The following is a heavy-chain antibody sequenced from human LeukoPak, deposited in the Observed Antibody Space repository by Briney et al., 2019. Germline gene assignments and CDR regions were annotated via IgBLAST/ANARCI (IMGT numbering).Heavy chain of an antibody. J-gene: IGHJ5*02. CDR2: INPSGGST. Sequence: ASVKGSCKASGYTFTSYYMHWVRQAPGQGLEWMGIINPSGGSTSYAQKFQGRVTMTRDTSTSTVYMELSSLRSEDTAVYYCARERRSTDIVVVVAATRYNWFDPWGQGTLVTVSS. D-gene: IGHD2-15*01. CDR1: GYTFTSYY. CDR3: ARERRSTDIVVVVAATRYNWFDP. V-gene: IGHV1-46*01.